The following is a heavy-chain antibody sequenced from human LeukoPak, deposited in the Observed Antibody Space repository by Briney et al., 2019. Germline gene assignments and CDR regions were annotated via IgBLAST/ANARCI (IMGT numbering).Heavy chain of an antibody. CDR1: GYSISSGYY. D-gene: IGHD3-10*01. V-gene: IGHV4-38-2*02. CDR2: IYHSGST. Sequence: PSETLSLTCTVSGYSISSGYYWGWTRPPPGKGLEWSGSIYHSGSTYYNPSLKSRVTISVDTSKNQFSLKLSSVTAADTAVHYCARDAWFGELNWFDPWGQGTLVTVSS. J-gene: IGHJ5*02. CDR3: ARDAWFGELNWFDP.